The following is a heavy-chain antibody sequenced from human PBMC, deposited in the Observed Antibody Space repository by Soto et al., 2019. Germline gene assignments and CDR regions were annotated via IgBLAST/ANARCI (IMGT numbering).Heavy chain of an antibody. D-gene: IGHD1-26*01. Sequence: ASVKVSCKASGYTFTSYGISWVRQAPGQGLERMGWISAYNGNTNYAQKLQGRVTMTTDTSTSTAYMELRSLRSDDTAVYYCAPHSIVGATHWFDPWGQGTLVTVSS. CDR2: ISAYNGNT. CDR3: APHSIVGATHWFDP. V-gene: IGHV1-18*01. CDR1: GYTFTSYG. J-gene: IGHJ5*02.